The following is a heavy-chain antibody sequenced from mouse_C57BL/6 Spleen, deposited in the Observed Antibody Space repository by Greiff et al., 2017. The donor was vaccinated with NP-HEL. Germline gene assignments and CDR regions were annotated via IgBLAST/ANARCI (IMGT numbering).Heavy chain of an antibody. Sequence: VQLQQSGAELVRPGASVTLSCKASGYTFTDYEMHWVKQTPVHGLEWIGAIDPETGGTAYNQKFKGKAILTADKSSSTAYMDLRSLTSEDSAVYYCSYPPMTMYYFDYWGQGTTLTVSS. D-gene: IGHD1-1*02. CDR2: IDPETGGT. CDR3: SYPPMTMYYFDY. V-gene: IGHV1-15*01. CDR1: GYTFTDYE. J-gene: IGHJ2*01.